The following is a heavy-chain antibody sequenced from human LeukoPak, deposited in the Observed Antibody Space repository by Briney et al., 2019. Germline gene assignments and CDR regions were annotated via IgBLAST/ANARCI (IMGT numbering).Heavy chain of an antibody. CDR2: ISGSGGST. CDR3: AKDKSRAPKCYFDY. V-gene: IGHV3-23*01. J-gene: IGHJ4*02. CDR1: GFTFSSYA. Sequence: GGSLRLSCAASGFTFSSYAMSWIRQAPGKGLEWVSAISGSGGSTYYADSVKGRFTISRDNSKNTLYLQMNSLRAEDTAVYYCAKDKSRAPKCYFDYWGQGTLVTVPS.